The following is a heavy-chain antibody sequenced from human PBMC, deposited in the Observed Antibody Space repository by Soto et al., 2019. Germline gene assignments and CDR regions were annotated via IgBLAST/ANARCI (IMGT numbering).Heavy chain of an antibody. J-gene: IGHJ3*02. CDR1: GYTFTSYA. D-gene: IGHD2-15*01. CDR3: AGTTTYCSGGSCPDAFDI. Sequence: QVPLVQSGAEVKKPGASVKVSCKASGYTFTSYAMHWVRQAPGQRLEWMGWINAGNGNTKYSQKFQGRVTITRDTSASTAYMELSSLRSEDTAVYYCAGTTTYCSGGSCPDAFDIWGQGTMVTVSS. CDR2: INAGNGNT. V-gene: IGHV1-3*01.